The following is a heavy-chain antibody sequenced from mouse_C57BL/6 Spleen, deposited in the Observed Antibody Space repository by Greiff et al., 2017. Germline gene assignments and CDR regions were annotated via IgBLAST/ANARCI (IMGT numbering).Heavy chain of an antibody. Sequence: VQLQPSGAELVKPGASVKLSCKASGYTFTEYTIHWVKQRSGQGLEWIGWFYPGSGSITYNEKIKDKATLTADKSSSTVYMEHSRLTSEDSAVYFCARHEEFNWDSYAMDYWGQGTSVTVSS. V-gene: IGHV1-62-2*01. J-gene: IGHJ4*01. CDR2: FYPGSGSI. CDR3: ARHEEFNWDSYAMDY. D-gene: IGHD4-1*02. CDR1: GYTFTEYT.